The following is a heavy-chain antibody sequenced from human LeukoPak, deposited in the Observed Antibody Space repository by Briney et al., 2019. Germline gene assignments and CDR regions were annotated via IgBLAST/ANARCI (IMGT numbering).Heavy chain of an antibody. V-gene: IGHV3-21*01. CDR2: VSSSSSCK. Sequence: GGSLRLSCAASGFTFSTYSMNWVRQAPGKGLEWVSSVSSSSSCKYYADSVMGRFTISRDNAENSLFLQMNSLRAEDTAVYYCAGADSSGWSTSPFDYWGQGTLVTVSS. CDR1: GFTFSTYS. J-gene: IGHJ4*02. D-gene: IGHD6-19*01. CDR3: AGADSSGWSTSPFDY.